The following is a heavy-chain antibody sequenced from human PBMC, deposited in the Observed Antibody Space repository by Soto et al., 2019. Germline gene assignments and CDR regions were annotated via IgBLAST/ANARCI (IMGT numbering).Heavy chain of an antibody. D-gene: IGHD2-21*01. V-gene: IGHV4-34*01. J-gene: IGHJ6*02. CDR2: INHSGST. CDR3: ARCVCWHSAWASHYYGMDV. Sequence: XETLSLTCAVDGGSFSGYYWSWIRQPPGKGLEWIGEINHSGSTNYNPSLKSRVTISVDTSKNQFSLKRSSVTAADTAVYYCARCVCWHSAWASHYYGMDVWGQGTTVTVS. CDR1: GGSFSGYY.